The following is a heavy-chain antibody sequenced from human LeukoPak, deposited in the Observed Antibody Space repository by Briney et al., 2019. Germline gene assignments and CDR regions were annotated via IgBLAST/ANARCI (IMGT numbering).Heavy chain of an antibody. CDR3: TTAARYGENWFDP. V-gene: IGHV3-15*01. Sequence: GGSLRLSCAASGFTFSNAWMSWARQAPGKGLEWVGRIKSKTDGGTTDYAAPVKGRFTISRDDSKNTLYLQMNSLKTEDTALYYCTTAARYGENWFDPWGQGTLVTVSS. CDR2: IKSKTDGGTT. CDR1: GFTFSNAW. D-gene: IGHD4-17*01. J-gene: IGHJ5*02.